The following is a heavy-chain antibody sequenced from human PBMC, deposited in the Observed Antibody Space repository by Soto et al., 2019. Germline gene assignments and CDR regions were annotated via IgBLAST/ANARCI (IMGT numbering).Heavy chain of an antibody. CDR1: GGSISSYY. Sequence: SETLSLTCTVSGGSISSYYWSWIRQPPGKGLEWIGYIYYSGSTNYNPSLKSRVTISVDTSKNQFSLKLSSVTAADTAVYYCAREHTDNPWFDPWGQGTLVTVSS. V-gene: IGHV4-59*01. D-gene: IGHD1-1*01. J-gene: IGHJ5*02. CDR2: IYYSGST. CDR3: AREHTDNPWFDP.